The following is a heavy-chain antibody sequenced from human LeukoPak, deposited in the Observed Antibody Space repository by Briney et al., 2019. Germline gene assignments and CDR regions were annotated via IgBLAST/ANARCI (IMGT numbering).Heavy chain of an antibody. CDR3: ARVPEAGITDDY. CDR1: GFTFSSYS. CDR2: ISSSSSYI. D-gene: IGHD6-13*01. V-gene: IGHV3-21*01. J-gene: IGHJ4*02. Sequence: TGGSLRLSCAASGFTFSSYSMNWVRQAPGKGVEWVSSISSSSSYIYYADSVKGRFTISRDSAKNSLYLQMNSLRAEDTAVYYCARVPEAGITDDYWGQGTLVTVSS.